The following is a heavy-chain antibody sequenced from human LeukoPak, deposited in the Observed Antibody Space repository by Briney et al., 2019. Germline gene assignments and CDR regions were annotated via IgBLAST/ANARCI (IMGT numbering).Heavy chain of an antibody. V-gene: IGHV3-30*02. CDR1: GFTFSSYE. D-gene: IGHD5-18*01. CDR3: AKDAGYNYAYSFDY. J-gene: IGHJ4*02. CDR2: IRSDGSDQ. Sequence: GGSLRLSCAASGFTFSSYEMNWVRQAPGKGLEWVAFIRSDGSDQNYADSVKGRFTISRDKSKNTLYLQLNSLRADDTAVYYCAKDAGYNYAYSFDYWGQGTLLTVSS.